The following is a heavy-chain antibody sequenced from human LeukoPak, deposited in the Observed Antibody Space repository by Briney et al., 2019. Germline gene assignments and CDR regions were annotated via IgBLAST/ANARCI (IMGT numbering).Heavy chain of an antibody. CDR2: ISGSGGST. D-gene: IGHD3-3*01. CDR1: GFTFSSYA. Sequence: GGSLRLSCAASGFTFSSYAMSWVRQAPGKGLEWVSAISGSGGSTYYADSVKGRFTISRDNSKNTLYLQMNSLRAEDTAVYYCAKSAEEWFQTGFDYYYYMDVWGKGTTVTVSS. CDR3: AKSAEEWFQTGFDYYYYMDV. J-gene: IGHJ6*03. V-gene: IGHV3-23*01.